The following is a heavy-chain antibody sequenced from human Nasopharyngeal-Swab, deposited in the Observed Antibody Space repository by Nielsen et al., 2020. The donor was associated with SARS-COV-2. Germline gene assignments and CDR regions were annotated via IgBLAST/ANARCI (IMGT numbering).Heavy chain of an antibody. J-gene: IGHJ6*03. V-gene: IGHV4-59*01. CDR2: IYYSGST. CDR3: ARDVGYSSGWYGSYYYYMDV. CDR1: GGSISSYY. Sequence: GSLRLSCTVSGGSISSYYWSWIRQPPGKGLEWIGYIYYSGSTNYNPSLKSRVTISVDTSKNQFSLKLSSVTAADTAVYYCARDVGYSSGWYGSYYYYMDVWGKGTTVTVSS. D-gene: IGHD6-19*01.